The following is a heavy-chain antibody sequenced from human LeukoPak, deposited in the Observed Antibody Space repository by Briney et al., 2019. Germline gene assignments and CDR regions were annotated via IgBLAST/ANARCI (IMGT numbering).Heavy chain of an antibody. CDR1: GDSVSSNSAA. V-gene: IGHV6-1*01. Sequence: PSQTLSLTCAVSGDSVSSNSAAWNWIRQSPPRGLEWLGRTYYRSKWYNEYAPSVKSRITINPDTSKNQFSLQLNSVTPEDTAVYYCAREGAGFQYWGQGPLVTVSS. D-gene: IGHD1-26*01. CDR2: TYYRSKWYN. CDR3: AREGAGFQY. J-gene: IGHJ1*01.